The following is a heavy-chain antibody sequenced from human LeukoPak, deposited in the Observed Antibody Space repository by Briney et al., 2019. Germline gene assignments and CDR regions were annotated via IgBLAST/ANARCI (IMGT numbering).Heavy chain of an antibody. J-gene: IGHJ4*02. CDR1: GYTFTGYY. CDR3: ARGAHYHDSSEGYDY. V-gene: IGHV1-2*02. Sequence: ASVKVSCKASGYTFTGYYMHWVRQAPGQGLEWMGWINPNSGGTNYAQKFQGRVTMTRDTSISTAYMELSRPRSDDTAVYYCARGAHYHDSSEGYDYWGQGTLVAVSS. CDR2: INPNSGGT. D-gene: IGHD3-22*01.